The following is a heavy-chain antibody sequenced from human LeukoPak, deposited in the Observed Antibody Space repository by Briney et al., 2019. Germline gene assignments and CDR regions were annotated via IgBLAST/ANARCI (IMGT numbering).Heavy chain of an antibody. CDR2: ISYDGSNK. V-gene: IGHV3-30-3*01. CDR1: GFTFSSYA. D-gene: IGHD3-22*01. CDR3: ARDFGSNTMIVGPYPDAFDI. Sequence: GGSLRLSCAASGFTFSSYAMHWVRQAPGKGLEWVAVISYDGSNKYYADSVKGRFTISRDNSKNTLYLHMNSLRAEDTAVYYCARDFGSNTMIVGPYPDAFDIWGQGTMVTVSS. J-gene: IGHJ3*02.